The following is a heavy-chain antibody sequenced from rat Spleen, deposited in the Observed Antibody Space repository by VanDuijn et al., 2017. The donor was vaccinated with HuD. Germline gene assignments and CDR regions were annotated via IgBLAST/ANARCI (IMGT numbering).Heavy chain of an antibody. CDR3: SRYNSGFDY. V-gene: IGHV2-63*01. J-gene: IGHJ2*01. D-gene: IGHD4-3*01. CDR1: GFSLTSYN. CDR2: MRYNGDT. Sequence: QVQLKESGPGLVQPSQTLSLTCTVSGFSLTSYNVHWVRQPPGKGLEWMGRMRYNGDTSYSSTLKSRLSISRDTSKNQVFLKMHSLQTDDTGTYYCSRYNSGFDYWGRGVMVTVSS.